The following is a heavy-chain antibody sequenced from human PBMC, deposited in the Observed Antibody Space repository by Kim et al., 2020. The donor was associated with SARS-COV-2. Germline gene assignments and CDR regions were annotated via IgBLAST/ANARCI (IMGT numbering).Heavy chain of an antibody. CDR2: IHRDGRDT. Sequence: GGSLRLSCAASGFTFSSYWMNWVRQAPGKGLEWVASIHRDGRDTYYADSVRGRFTISIDNAKNSLYLQMNSLRAEDTAIYYCANGETRGQGTLVTVS. V-gene: IGHV3-7*03. J-gene: IGHJ4*02. CDR1: GFTFSSYW. CDR3: ANGET.